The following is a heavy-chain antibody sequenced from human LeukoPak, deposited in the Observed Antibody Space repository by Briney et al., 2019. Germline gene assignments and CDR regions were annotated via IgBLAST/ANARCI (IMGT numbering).Heavy chain of an antibody. J-gene: IGHJ4*02. Sequence: PGGSLSLSCAASGFTFSTYNMNCVRPPPGKGLEWSSSITSGGTYTYYADSVKGRFTTSRDNAKNSLSLQLSSLRAEDTAVYYCARGHYDILTASYKWTPDYWGQGILVTVSS. CDR1: GFTFSTYN. CDR2: ITSGGTYT. V-gene: IGHV3-21*06. CDR3: ARGHYDILTASYKWTPDY. D-gene: IGHD3-9*01.